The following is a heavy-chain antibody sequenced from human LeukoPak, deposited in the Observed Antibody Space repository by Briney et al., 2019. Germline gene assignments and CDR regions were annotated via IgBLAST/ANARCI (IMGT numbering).Heavy chain of an antibody. J-gene: IGHJ6*03. CDR2: IRYDGSNK. D-gene: IGHD3-10*01. V-gene: IGHV3-30*02. Sequence: GGSLRLSCAASGFTFSSYGMHWVRQAPGKGLEWVAFIRYDGSNKYYADSVKGRFTISRDNSKNTLYLQMNSLRAEDTAVYYCAKAIYGSGSYYPSYYYYYMDVWGKGTTVTISS. CDR3: AKAIYGSGSYYPSYYYYYMDV. CDR1: GFTFSSYG.